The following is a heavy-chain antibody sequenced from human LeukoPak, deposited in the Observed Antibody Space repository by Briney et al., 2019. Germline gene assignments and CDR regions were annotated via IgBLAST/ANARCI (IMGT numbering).Heavy chain of an antibody. CDR1: GFTFSTYA. CDR3: AKDSYVSGRPLHTFDV. J-gene: IGHJ3*01. V-gene: IGHV3-23*01. CDR2: ISGDGAST. Sequence: GGSLRLSCAASGFTFSTYAMSWVRQAPGKGLEWVSGISGDGASTHYADSVKGQFTISRDNSQNTLFLQMTSLRVEDTAIYYCAKDSYVSGRPLHTFDVWGQGTMVTVSS. D-gene: IGHD3-10*01.